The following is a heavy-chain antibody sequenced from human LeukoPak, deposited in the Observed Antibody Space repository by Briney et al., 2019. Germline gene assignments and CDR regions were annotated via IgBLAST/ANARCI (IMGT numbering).Heavy chain of an antibody. CDR3: ARGYDWLLSGSFDY. Sequence: ASVKVSCKASGYTFTGYYMHWVRQAPGQGLEWMGWINPNSGGTNYAQRFQGRVTMTRDTSISTAYMELSRLRSDDTAVYYCARGYDWLLSGSFDYWGQGTLVTVSS. J-gene: IGHJ4*02. D-gene: IGHD3-9*01. CDR1: GYTFTGYY. CDR2: INPNSGGT. V-gene: IGHV1-2*02.